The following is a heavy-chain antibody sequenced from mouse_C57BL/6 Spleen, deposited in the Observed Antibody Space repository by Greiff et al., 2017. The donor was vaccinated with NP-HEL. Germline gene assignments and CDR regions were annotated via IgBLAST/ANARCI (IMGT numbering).Heavy chain of an antibody. CDR2: IHPSDSDT. V-gene: IGHV1-74*01. Sequence: QVHVKQPGAELVKPGASVKVSCKASGYTFTSYWMHWVKQRPGQGLEWIGRIHPSDSDTNYNQKFKGKATLTVDKSSSTAYMQLSSLTSEDSAVYYCAILSGGVYAMDYWGQGTSVTVSS. J-gene: IGHJ4*01. CDR1: GYTFTSYW. CDR3: AILSGGVYAMDY. D-gene: IGHD1-3*01.